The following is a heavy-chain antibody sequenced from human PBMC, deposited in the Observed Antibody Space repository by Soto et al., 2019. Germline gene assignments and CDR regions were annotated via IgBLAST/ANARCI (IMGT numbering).Heavy chain of an antibody. J-gene: IGHJ6*02. D-gene: IGHD2-21*02. V-gene: IGHV1-18*01. CDR1: GYTFTRYG. CDR3: ARDEDGGDSGYYGMDV. CDR2: ISADNGNT. Sequence: QVQLVQSGAEVKKPGASVKVSCKASGYTFTRYGISWVRQAPGQGPEWMGWISADNGNTNYAQKFQGRVTMTTDTSTSTAYMELRSLRSDDTAVYYCARDEDGGDSGYYGMDVWGQGTTVTVSS.